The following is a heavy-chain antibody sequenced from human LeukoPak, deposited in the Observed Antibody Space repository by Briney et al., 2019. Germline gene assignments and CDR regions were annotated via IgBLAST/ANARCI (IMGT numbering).Heavy chain of an antibody. D-gene: IGHD3-22*01. Sequence: GGSLRLSCAASGFTFSSYGMHWVRQAPGKGLEWVAVISYDGSNKYYADSVKGRFTISRDNSKNTLYLQMNSLRAEDTAVYYCARDYDSSGYLDYWGQGTLVTVSS. CDR1: GFTFSSYG. J-gene: IGHJ4*02. CDR2: ISYDGSNK. CDR3: ARDYDSSGYLDY. V-gene: IGHV3-30*03.